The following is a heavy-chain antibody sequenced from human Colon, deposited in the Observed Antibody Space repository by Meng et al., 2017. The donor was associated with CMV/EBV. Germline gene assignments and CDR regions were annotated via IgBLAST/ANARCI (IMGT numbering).Heavy chain of an antibody. J-gene: IGHJ4*02. V-gene: IGHV1-18*01. CDR1: GYIFRDYG. CDR2: ISAYSGDT. CDR3: ARSGYYSPVDFDY. Sequence: ASGYIFRDYGFSWVRHAPEHELEWMGLISAYSGDTVSVKNFQDRIIMPTDTSTTTAYMELTNLTSDDTAVYYCARSGYYSPVDFDYWGQGTLVTVSS. D-gene: IGHD3-3*01.